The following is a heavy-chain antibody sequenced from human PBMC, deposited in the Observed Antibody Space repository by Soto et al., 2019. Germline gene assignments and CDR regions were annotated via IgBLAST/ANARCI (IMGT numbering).Heavy chain of an antibody. V-gene: IGHV4-39*01. CDR3: ARQCEWVGAGDH. D-gene: IGHD3-10*01. CDR2: LCYTGRS. Sequence: QVQLQESGPGVVKPSETLSLSCSVSGDSVSSSDHCWGWIRQPPGKGMEWIGSLCYTGRSYHKTFLACRITISFVTSMIQLSLNLYSVTDTVTAVYYCARQCEWVGAGDHWGQGILVIISS. CDR1: GDSVSSSDHC. J-gene: IGHJ4*02.